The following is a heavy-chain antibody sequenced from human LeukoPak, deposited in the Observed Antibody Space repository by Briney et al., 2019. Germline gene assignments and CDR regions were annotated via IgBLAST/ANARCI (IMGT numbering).Heavy chain of an antibody. CDR3: ARTIYGDIYYYGMDV. CDR1: GGSISSGSYY. CDR2: IYTSGST. J-gene: IGHJ6*01. Sequence: SETLSLTCTVSGGSISSGSYYWSWIRQPAGKGLEWIGRIYTSGSTNYNPSLKSRVTISVDTSKNQFSLKLSSVTAADTAVYYCARTIYGDIYYYGMDVWGQGTTVTVSS. D-gene: IGHD4-17*01. V-gene: IGHV4-61*02.